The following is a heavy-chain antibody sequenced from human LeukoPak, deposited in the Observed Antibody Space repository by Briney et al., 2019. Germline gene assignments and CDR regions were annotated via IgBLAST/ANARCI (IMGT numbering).Heavy chain of an antibody. CDR1: GFTFSSYW. V-gene: IGHV3-74*01. J-gene: IGHJ4*02. CDR2: INSDGSST. D-gene: IGHD3-22*01. CDR3: ARDRSGHYPTNY. Sequence: GGSLRLSCAASGFTFSSYWLRWVRQAPGKGLVRVSRINSDGSSTTYADSVKGRFTISRDNAKNTLYLQMNSLRAEDTAVYYCARDRSGHYPTNYWSQGTLVTVSS.